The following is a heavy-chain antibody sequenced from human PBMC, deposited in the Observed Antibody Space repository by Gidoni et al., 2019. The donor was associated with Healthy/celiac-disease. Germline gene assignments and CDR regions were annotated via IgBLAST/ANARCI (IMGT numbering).Heavy chain of an antibody. CDR2: IWYDGSTE. V-gene: IGHV3-33*01. J-gene: IGHJ6*02. Sequence: QVQLVESGGGVVQPGRSLGLTWAASAFTFRSYGQTGVRQAPGKGLEWVAVIWYDGSTESYSASVNGRFTISRDNSKTTLYLQMNSLRAEDTALYYCERGCSGGSCYSGEGYGASYGMDVWGQGTTVTVSS. CDR1: AFTFRSYG. D-gene: IGHD2-15*01. CDR3: ERGCSGGSCYSGEGYGASYGMDV.